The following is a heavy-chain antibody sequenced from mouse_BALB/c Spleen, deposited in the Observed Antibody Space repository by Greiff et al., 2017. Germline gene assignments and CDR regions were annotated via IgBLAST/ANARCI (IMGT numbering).Heavy chain of an antibody. Sequence: EVHLVESGGGLVQPGGSRKLSCAASGFTFSSFGMNWVRQDPEKGLEWVAYISSGSSTIYYADTVKGRCTVSRDNPKNTLFLQMTSLRSEDTAMYYCARGTNSAWFAYWGQGTLVTVSA. J-gene: IGHJ3*01. CDR3: ARGTNSAWFAY. CDR2: ISSGSSTI. V-gene: IGHV5-17*02. D-gene: IGHD3-1*01. CDR1: GFTFSSFG.